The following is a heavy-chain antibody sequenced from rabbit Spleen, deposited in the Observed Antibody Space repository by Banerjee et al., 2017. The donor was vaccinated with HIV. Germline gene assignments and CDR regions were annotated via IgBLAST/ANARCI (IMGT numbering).Heavy chain of an antibody. CDR3: ARNGGCCWGAPYYFNL. Sequence: QEQLEESGGDLVKPEGSLTLTCTASGFSFSINYWRCWVRQAPGKGLEWIGCIFAGSGSTFFRGWAKGRFTISKALSTMVTFQINSLTRPGPGPLFCARNGGCCWGAPYYFNLWGQGTLVTVS. CDR2: IFAGSGST. CDR1: GFSFSINYW. V-gene: IGHV1S45*01. J-gene: IGHJ4*01. D-gene: IGHD4-1*01.